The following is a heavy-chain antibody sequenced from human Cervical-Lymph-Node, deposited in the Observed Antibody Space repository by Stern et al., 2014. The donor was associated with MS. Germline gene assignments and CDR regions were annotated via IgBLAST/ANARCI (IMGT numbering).Heavy chain of an antibody. D-gene: IGHD1-7*01. CDR2: ILPIFGTA. Sequence: QMQLVQSGAEVKKPGSSVKVSCKASGGTFSSYAISWVRQAPGQGLEWMGGILPIFGTANYAQKFQGRVTITADESTSTAYMELSSLRSEDTAVYYCARGLELAPYYYYGMDVWGQGTTVTVSS. J-gene: IGHJ6*02. V-gene: IGHV1-69*01. CDR3: ARGLELAPYYYYGMDV. CDR1: GGTFSSYA.